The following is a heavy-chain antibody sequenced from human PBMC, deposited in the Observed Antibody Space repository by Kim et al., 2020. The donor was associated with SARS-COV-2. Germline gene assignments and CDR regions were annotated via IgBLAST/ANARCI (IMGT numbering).Heavy chain of an antibody. CDR2: ISYDGSNK. CDR3: AKDPEGNSAKDLEYYDSSGYLDY. CDR1: GFTFSSYG. D-gene: IGHD3-22*01. Sequence: GGSLRLSCAASGFTFSSYGMHWVRQAPGKGLEWVAVISYDGSNKYYADSVKGRFTISRDNSKNTLYLQMNSLRAEDTAVYYCAKDPEGNSAKDLEYYDSSGYLDYWGQGTLVTVSS. J-gene: IGHJ4*02. V-gene: IGHV3-30*18.